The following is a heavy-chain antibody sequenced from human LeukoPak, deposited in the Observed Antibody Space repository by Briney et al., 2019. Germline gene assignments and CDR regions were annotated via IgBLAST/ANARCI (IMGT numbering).Heavy chain of an antibody. Sequence: PGGSLRLSCAASGFTFSSYAMSWVRQAPGKGLEWVSAISGSGGSTYYADSVKGRFTISRDNSKNTLYLQMNSLRAEDTAVYYCARDQGVGTYYDFWSGYYTGVGAFDIWGQGTMVTVSS. CDR3: ARDQGVGTYYDFWSGYYTGVGAFDI. D-gene: IGHD3-3*01. CDR1: GFTFSSYA. CDR2: ISGSGGST. V-gene: IGHV3-23*01. J-gene: IGHJ3*02.